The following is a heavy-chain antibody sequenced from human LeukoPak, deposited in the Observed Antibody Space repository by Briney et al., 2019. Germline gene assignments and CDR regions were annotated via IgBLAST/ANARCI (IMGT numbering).Heavy chain of an antibody. CDR2: ISSSSSYI. CDR1: GFTFSSYS. Sequence: PGGSLRLSCAASGFTFSSYSMNWVRQAPRKGLEWVSSISSSSSYIYYADSVKGRFTISRDNAKNSLYLQMNSLRAEDTAVYYCARGLSSVGSTWGQRTLVTVSS. J-gene: IGHJ5*02. D-gene: IGHD3-22*01. CDR3: ARGLSSVGST. V-gene: IGHV3-21*01.